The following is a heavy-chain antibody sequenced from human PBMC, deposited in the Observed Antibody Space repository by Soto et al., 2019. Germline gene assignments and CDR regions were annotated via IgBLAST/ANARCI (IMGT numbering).Heavy chain of an antibody. CDR2: INYSGST. CDR3: ARQESRWFGEFDY. CDR1: GGSISSYY. D-gene: IGHD3-10*01. J-gene: IGHJ4*02. Sequence: SETLSLTCTVSGGSISSYYWGWIRQPPGKGLEWIGYINYSGSTNYNPSLKSRVTISVDTSKNQFSLKLSSVTAADTAVYYCARQESRWFGEFDYWGQGTLVTVSS. V-gene: IGHV4-59*08.